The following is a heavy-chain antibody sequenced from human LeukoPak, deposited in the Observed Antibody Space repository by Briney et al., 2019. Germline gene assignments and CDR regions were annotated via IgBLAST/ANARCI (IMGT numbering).Heavy chain of an antibody. V-gene: IGHV3-48*01. CDR2: ISSGSNTI. D-gene: IGHD1-26*01. J-gene: IGHJ1*01. CDR1: GFTFSSYS. Sequence: GGSLRPSCAASGFTFSSYSMKWIRQAPGKGLEWVSYISSGSNTIYYADSVNGRFTISRDNAKNTLYLQMNSLRAEDTAIYYCARYSGSYSEYFQHWGQGTLVTVSS. CDR3: ARYSGSYSEYFQH.